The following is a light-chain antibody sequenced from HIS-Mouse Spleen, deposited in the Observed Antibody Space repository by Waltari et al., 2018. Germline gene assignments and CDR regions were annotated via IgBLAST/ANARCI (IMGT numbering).Light chain of an antibody. V-gene: IGKV1-39*01. CDR1: QNISSY. CDR3: QQSYSTPLVT. Sequence: DIQMTQSPSSLSASVGDRVTITCRASQNISSYLNWYQQKPGKAPKLLIYAASSLQSGVPSRFSGSGSGTDFTLTISSLQPEDFATYYCQQSYSTPLVTFGGGTKVEIK. CDR2: AAS. J-gene: IGKJ4*01.